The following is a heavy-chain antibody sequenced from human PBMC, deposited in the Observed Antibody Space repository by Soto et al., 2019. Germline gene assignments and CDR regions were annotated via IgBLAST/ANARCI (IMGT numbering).Heavy chain of an antibody. V-gene: IGHV1-69*13. CDR1: GGTFSSYA. CDR2: IIPIFGTA. D-gene: IGHD3-22*01. J-gene: IGHJ4*02. CDR3: ARDQGGPYYYDSSGYYPHHYYFDY. Sequence: ASVKVSCKASGGTFSSYAISWVRQAPGQGLEWMGGIIPIFGTANYAQKFQGRVTITADESTSTAYMELSSLRSEDTAVYYCARDQGGPYYYDSSGYYPHHYYFDYWGQGTLVTVSS.